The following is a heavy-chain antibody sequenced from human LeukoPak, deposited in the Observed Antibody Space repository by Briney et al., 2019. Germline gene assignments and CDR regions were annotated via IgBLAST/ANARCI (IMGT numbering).Heavy chain of an antibody. V-gene: IGHV4-34*01. D-gene: IGHD2-15*01. CDR3: ARGLVVVAATTRYSWFDP. J-gene: IGHJ5*02. CDR2: INHSGST. Sequence: SETLSLTCAVYGGSFSGYYWSWIRQPPGKGQEWIGEINHSGSTNYNPSLKSRVTISVDTSKNQFSLKLSSVTAADTAVYYCARGLVVVAATTRYSWFDPWGQGTLVTVSS. CDR1: GGSFSGYY.